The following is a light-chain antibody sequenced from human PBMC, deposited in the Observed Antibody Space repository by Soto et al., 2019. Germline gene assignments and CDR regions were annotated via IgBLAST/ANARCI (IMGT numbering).Light chain of an antibody. CDR3: QQRSNWPGT. Sequence: EIVLTQPPATLSLSPGERATLSFRSSQSVSSYLAWYQQKPGQAPRLLIYDASNRSTGIPARFSGSGSGTDFTLTISSLAPEDFAVYYCQQRSNWPGTFGQGTKVEIK. J-gene: IGKJ1*01. CDR1: QSVSSY. CDR2: DAS. V-gene: IGKV3-11*01.